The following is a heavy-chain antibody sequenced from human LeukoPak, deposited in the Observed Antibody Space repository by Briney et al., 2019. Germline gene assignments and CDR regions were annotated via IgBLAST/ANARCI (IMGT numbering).Heavy chain of an antibody. CDR3: ATDSYYYGSGSYYNPVY. CDR1: GYTLDELS. Sequence: GASVKVSCKVSGYTLDELSMHWVRQAPGKGLEWMGGFDPEDGETIYAQKFQGRVTMTEDTSTDTAYMELSSLRSEDTAGYYCATDSYYYGSGSYYNPVYWGQGTLVTVSS. CDR2: FDPEDGET. V-gene: IGHV1-24*01. J-gene: IGHJ4*02. D-gene: IGHD3-10*01.